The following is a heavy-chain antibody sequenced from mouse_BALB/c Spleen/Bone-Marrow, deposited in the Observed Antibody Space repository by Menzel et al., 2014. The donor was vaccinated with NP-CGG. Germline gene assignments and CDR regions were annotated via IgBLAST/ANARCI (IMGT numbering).Heavy chain of an antibody. V-gene: IGHV1-7*01. CDR2: INPSTGYT. CDR3: ARDLDY. Sequence: VKLMEYGAELAKPGASVKMSCKASGYTFTTYWMHWVKQRPGQGLEWIGYINPSTGYTEYNQKFKDKATLTADKSSSTASMQLISLTFEDSAVHYCARDLDYWGKGTTLTVSS. CDR1: GYTFTTYW. J-gene: IGHJ2*01.